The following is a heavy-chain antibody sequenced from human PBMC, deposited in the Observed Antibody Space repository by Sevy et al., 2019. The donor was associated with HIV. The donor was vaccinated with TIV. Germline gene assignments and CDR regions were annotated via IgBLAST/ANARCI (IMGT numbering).Heavy chain of an antibody. CDR3: ARVATTRPRVLDY. D-gene: IGHD1-1*01. CDR1: GGSISSYF. V-gene: IGHV4-59*01. J-gene: IGHJ4*02. CDR2: IYFTGNT. Sequence: SETLSLTCSVSGGSISSYFWTWVRQSPGKGLEWIGNIYFTGNTDYSPSLKSRVTLSLDTSKSQFSLTLQSVTAADTAIFFLARVATTRPRVLDYWGQGTLVTVSS.